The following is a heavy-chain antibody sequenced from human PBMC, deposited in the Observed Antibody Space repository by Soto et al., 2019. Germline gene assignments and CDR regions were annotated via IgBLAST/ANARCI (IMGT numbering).Heavy chain of an antibody. CDR3: ARVPVDTYMIYWSDP. CDR1: GDSVNSGNYY. D-gene: IGHD3-16*01. CDR2: IYYSGNT. J-gene: IGHJ5*01. Sequence: LSLTCTVSGDSVNSGNYYWSWMRQPPGKGLEWIGHIYYSGNTNYSPSLKSRIIISLDTTNNQFSLSLNSVTAADTAVYYCARVPVDTYMIYWSDPWGQGTLVTVSS. V-gene: IGHV4-61*01.